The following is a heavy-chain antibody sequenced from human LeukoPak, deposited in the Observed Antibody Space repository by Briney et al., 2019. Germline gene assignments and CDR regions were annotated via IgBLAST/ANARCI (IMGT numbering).Heavy chain of an antibody. CDR3: ARDARYYYDSSGYYPDAFDI. J-gene: IGHJ3*02. CDR1: GFTFSSYS. D-gene: IGHD3-22*01. CDR2: ISSSSSYI. V-gene: IGHV3-21*01. Sequence: GRSLRLSCAASGFTFSSYSMNWVRQAPGKGLEWVSSISSSSSYIYYADSVKGRFTISRDNAKNSLYLQMNSLRAEDTAVYYCARDARYYYDSSGYYPDAFDIWGQGTMVTVSS.